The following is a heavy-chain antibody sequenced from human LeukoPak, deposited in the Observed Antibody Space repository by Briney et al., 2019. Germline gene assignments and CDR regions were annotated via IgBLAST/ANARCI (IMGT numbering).Heavy chain of an antibody. CDR2: INHSGST. V-gene: IGHV4-34*01. Sequence: SETLSLTCAVYGGSFSGYYWSWIRQPPGKGLEWIGEINHSGSTNYNPSLKSRVTISVDTSKNQFSLKLSSVTAADTAVYYCARRTHSILTGVMWFDPWGQGTLVTVSS. CDR1: GGSFSGYY. D-gene: IGHD3-9*01. CDR3: ARRTHSILTGVMWFDP. J-gene: IGHJ5*02.